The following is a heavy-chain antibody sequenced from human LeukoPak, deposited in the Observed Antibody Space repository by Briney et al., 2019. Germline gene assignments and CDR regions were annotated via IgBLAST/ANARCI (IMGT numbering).Heavy chain of an antibody. D-gene: IGHD1-26*01. CDR3: ARRQWELLGYYGMDV. Sequence: ASVKVSCKASGYTFTSSDINWVRQAPGQGLEWMGWINPDSGNRGYAEKFQGRVTMTRDSSITTAYMELTSLTSEDTAVYYCARRQWELLGYYGMDVWGQGTTVTVSS. CDR2: INPDSGNR. CDR1: GYTFTSSD. V-gene: IGHV1-8*02. J-gene: IGHJ6*02.